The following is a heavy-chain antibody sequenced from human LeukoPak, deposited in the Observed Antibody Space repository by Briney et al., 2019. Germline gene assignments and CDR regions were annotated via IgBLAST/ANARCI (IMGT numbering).Heavy chain of an antibody. D-gene: IGHD3-10*01. CDR3: ARHPARGQEGYAFDV. V-gene: IGHV4-59*08. CDR2: IYYTGST. CDR1: GGSINPYY. J-gene: IGHJ3*01. Sequence: PSETLSLTCTVSGGSINPYYWSWIRQSPGKGLEWIGYIYYTGSTYYNPSLKSRVTISVDTSKNQFSLKLTSVTAADTAVYYCARHPARGQEGYAFDVWGQGTMVTVSS.